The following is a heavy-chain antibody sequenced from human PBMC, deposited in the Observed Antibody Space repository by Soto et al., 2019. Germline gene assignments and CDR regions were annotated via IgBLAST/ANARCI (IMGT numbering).Heavy chain of an antibody. CDR1: GGTFSSYA. J-gene: IGHJ4*02. CDR2: IIPIFGTA. V-gene: IGHV1-69*13. Sequence: AASVKVSCKASGGTFSSYAISWVRQAPGQGLEWMGGIIPIFGTANYAQKFQGRVTITADESTSTAYMELSSLRSEDTAVYYCARGGYDYVWGSYRNDYYFDYWGQGTLVTVSS. D-gene: IGHD3-16*02. CDR3: ARGGYDYVWGSYRNDYYFDY.